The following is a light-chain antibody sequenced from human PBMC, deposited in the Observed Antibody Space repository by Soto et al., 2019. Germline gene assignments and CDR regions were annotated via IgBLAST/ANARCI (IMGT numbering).Light chain of an antibody. Sequence: QSALTQPASVSRSPGQSITISCTGTSSDVGRYNYVSWYQQHPGKAPKLMIYDVNNRPSGVSNRFSGSKSGNTASLTISGLQAEDEADYYCSSYTSSSTRVVFGGGTKVTVL. CDR2: DVN. J-gene: IGLJ2*01. CDR1: SSDVGRYNY. V-gene: IGLV2-14*01. CDR3: SSYTSSSTRVV.